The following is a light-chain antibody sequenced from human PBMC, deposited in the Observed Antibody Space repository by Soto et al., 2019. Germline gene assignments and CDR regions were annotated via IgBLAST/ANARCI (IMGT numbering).Light chain of an antibody. V-gene: IGKV3-15*01. Sequence: EIVMTQSPATLSVSPGERATLSCRASQSVRRKLAWYQQKPGHAPRLLIYDASTRATGIPARFSGSGSGTEFTLTISRLEPEDFAVYYCQQYDKWFSITFGQGTRLEIK. CDR3: QQYDKWFSIT. J-gene: IGKJ5*01. CDR1: QSVRRK. CDR2: DAS.